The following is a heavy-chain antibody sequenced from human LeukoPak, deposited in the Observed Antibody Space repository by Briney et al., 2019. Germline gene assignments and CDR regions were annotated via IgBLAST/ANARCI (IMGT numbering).Heavy chain of an antibody. D-gene: IGHD3-22*01. Sequence: GGTLRLSCAASAFTFSAYAMTWVRQAPGKGLEWVSYISSSSSTIYYADSVKGRFTISRDNAKNSLYLQMNSLRAEDTAVYYCASGKGYDSSGYYLWGQGTLVTVSS. J-gene: IGHJ5*02. CDR1: AFTFSAYA. CDR2: ISSSSSTI. CDR3: ASGKGYDSSGYYL. V-gene: IGHV3-48*04.